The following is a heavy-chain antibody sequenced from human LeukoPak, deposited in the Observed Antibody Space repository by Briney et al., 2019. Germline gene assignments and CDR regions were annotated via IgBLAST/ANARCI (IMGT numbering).Heavy chain of an antibody. CDR3: AQESRAVAGTFDY. D-gene: IGHD6-19*01. CDR2: INPSGGST. J-gene: IGHJ4*02. V-gene: IGHV1-46*01. Sequence: GASVKVSCKASGYTFTSYYMHWVRQAPGQGLEWMGIINPSGGSTSYARKFQGRVTMTRDTSTSTVYMELSSLRSEDTAVYYCAQESRAVAGTFDYWGQGTLVTVSS. CDR1: GYTFTSYY.